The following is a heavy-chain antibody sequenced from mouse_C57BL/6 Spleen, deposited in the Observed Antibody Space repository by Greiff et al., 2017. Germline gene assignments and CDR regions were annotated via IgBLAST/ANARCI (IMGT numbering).Heavy chain of an antibody. CDR2: IRNKANNHAT. CDR3: TREDYYGSSFAY. Sequence: EVKVEESGGGLVQPGGSMKLSCAASGFTFSDAWMDWVRQSPEKGLEWVAEIRNKANNHATYYAKSVKGRFTISRDDSKSSVYLQMNSLRAEDTGIYYCTREDYYGSSFAYWGQGTLVTVSA. D-gene: IGHD1-1*01. J-gene: IGHJ3*01. V-gene: IGHV6-6*01. CDR1: GFTFSDAW.